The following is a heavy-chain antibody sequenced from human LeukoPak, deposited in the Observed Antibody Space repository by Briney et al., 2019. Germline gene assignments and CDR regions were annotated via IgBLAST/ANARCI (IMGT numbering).Heavy chain of an antibody. J-gene: IGHJ3*02. CDR3: ARDRYVVVPAAIRDYDAFDI. Sequence: SVKVSCKASGGTFSSYAISWVRQAPGQGLEWMGGIIPIFGTANYAQKFQGRVTITADESTSTAYMELSSLRSEDTAVYYCARDRYVVVPAAIRDYDAFDIWGQGTMVTVSS. D-gene: IGHD2-2*01. V-gene: IGHV1-69*01. CDR1: GGTFSSYA. CDR2: IIPIFGTA.